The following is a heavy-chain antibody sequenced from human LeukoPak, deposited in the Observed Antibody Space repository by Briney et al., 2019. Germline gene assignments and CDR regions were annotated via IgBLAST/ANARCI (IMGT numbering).Heavy chain of an antibody. V-gene: IGHV4-34*01. CDR1: GGSFSGYY. CDR3: AANNPVVPAAMPLGY. J-gene: IGHJ4*02. D-gene: IGHD2-2*01. CDR2: INHSGST. Sequence: PSETLSLTCAVYGGSFSGYYWSWIRQPPGKGLEWIGEINHSGSTNYNPSLKSRVTISVDTSKNQFSLKLSSVTAADTAVYYCAANNPVVPAAMPLGYWRQGTLVTVSS.